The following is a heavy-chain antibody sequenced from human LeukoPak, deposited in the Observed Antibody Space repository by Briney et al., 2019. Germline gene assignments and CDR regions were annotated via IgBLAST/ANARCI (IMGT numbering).Heavy chain of an antibody. D-gene: IGHD1-26*01. CDR2: MNPNSGNT. Sequence: ASVKVSCKASGYTFTSYDINWVRQATGQGLEWMGWMNPNSGNTGYAQKFQGRVTMTRDTSTSTVYMELSSLRSEDTAVYYCARDRSGGYDYWGQGTLVTVSS. CDR3: ARDRSGGYDY. V-gene: IGHV1-8*01. J-gene: IGHJ4*02. CDR1: GYTFTSYD.